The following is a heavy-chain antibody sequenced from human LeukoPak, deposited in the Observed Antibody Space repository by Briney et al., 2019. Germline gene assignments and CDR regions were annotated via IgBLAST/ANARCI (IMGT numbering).Heavy chain of an antibody. Sequence: SVKVSCKASGGTFSSYAISWVRQAPGQGLEWMGGIIPIFGTANYAQKFQGRVTITADESTSTAYMELSSLRSEDTAVYYCARNGGYVGGYYYGMDVWGQGTTVTVSS. CDR2: IIPIFGTA. V-gene: IGHV1-69*13. J-gene: IGHJ6*02. CDR3: ARNGGYVGGYYYGMDV. D-gene: IGHD5-12*01. CDR1: GGTFSSYA.